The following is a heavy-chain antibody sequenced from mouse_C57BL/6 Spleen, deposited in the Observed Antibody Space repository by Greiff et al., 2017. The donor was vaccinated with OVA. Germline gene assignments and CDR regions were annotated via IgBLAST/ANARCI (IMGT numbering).Heavy chain of an antibody. D-gene: IGHD4-1*01. CDR2: ISDGGSYT. Sequence: EVQGVESGGGLVKPGGSLKLSCAASGFTFSSYAMSWVRPTPEKRLEWVATISDGGSYTYSPDNVKGRFTIYRDNAKNNLYLQMSHLKSEDTAMYYCARRWDGGYYFDYWGQGTTRTVSS. V-gene: IGHV5-4*01. J-gene: IGHJ2*01. CDR1: GFTFSSYA. CDR3: ARRWDGGYYFDY.